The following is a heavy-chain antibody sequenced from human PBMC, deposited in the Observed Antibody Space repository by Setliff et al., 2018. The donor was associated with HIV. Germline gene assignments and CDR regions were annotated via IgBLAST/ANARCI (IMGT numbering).Heavy chain of an antibody. D-gene: IGHD2-2*01. V-gene: IGHV4-39*01. Sequence: PSETLSLTCTVSGGSISSGSYYWGWIRQPPGKGLEWIGSIYYSGSAYYSPSLKSRVTISVDTSKNQFSLKLSSVTAADTAVYYCARRKGYCSGPSCLEFSWFDPWGQGTLVTVSS. CDR3: ARRKGYCSGPSCLEFSWFDP. J-gene: IGHJ5*02. CDR1: GGSISSGSYY. CDR2: IYYSGSA.